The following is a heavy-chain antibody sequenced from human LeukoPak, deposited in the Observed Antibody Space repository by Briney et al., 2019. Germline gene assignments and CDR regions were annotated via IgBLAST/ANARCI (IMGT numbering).Heavy chain of an antibody. J-gene: IGHJ5*02. CDR2: ISSSSYI. Sequence: GGSLRLSCAASGFTFSSYSMNWVRQAPGKGLEWVSSISSSSYIYYADSVKGRFTISRDNAKNSLYLQMNSLRAEDTAVYYCARDRAGIVGATGWLDPWGQGTLVTVSS. D-gene: IGHD1-26*01. V-gene: IGHV3-21*01. CDR3: ARDRAGIVGATGWLDP. CDR1: GFTFSSYS.